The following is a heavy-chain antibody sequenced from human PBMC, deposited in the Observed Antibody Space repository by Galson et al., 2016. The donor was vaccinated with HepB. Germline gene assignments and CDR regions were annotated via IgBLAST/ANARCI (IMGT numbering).Heavy chain of an antibody. CDR3: AKGYGLWDY. Sequence: SLRLSCAASGFTFIPYAMSWVRQAPGKGLEWVSTISGSGGSTYYADSVKGRFTISRDNSKNTLYLQMNSLRAEDTAVYYCAKGYGLWDYWGQGTLVTVSS. D-gene: IGHD5-18*01. CDR2: ISGSGGST. V-gene: IGHV3-23*01. CDR1: GFTFIPYA. J-gene: IGHJ4*02.